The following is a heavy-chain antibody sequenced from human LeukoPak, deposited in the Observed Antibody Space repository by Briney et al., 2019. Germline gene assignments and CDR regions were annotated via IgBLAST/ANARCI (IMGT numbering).Heavy chain of an antibody. D-gene: IGHD6-19*01. CDR1: GFTFSSYS. Sequence: SGGSLRLSCAASGFTFSSYSMNWVRQAPGKGLEWVSSISSSSSYIYYADSVKGRFTISRDNAKNSLYLQMNSLRAEDTALYHCARGWAIAVAGTGFDYWGQGTLVTVSS. V-gene: IGHV3-21*04. J-gene: IGHJ4*02. CDR3: ARGWAIAVAGTGFDY. CDR2: ISSSSSYI.